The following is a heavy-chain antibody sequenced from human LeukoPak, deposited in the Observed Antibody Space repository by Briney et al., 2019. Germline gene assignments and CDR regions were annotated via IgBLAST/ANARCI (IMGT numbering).Heavy chain of an antibody. V-gene: IGHV1-2*04. J-gene: IGHJ5*02. Sequence: ASVTVSCKASGYSFTSYGISWVRQAPGQGLEWMGWINPNSGGTNYAQKFQGWVTMTRDTSISTAYMELSRLRSDDTAVYYCARGTYMAITMVRGEGNWFDPWGQGTLVTVSS. CDR1: GYSFTSYG. CDR2: INPNSGGT. D-gene: IGHD3-10*01. CDR3: ARGTYMAITMVRGEGNWFDP.